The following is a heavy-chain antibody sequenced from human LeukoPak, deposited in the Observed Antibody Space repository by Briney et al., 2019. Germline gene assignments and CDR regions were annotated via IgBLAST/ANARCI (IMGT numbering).Heavy chain of an antibody. V-gene: IGHV5-10-1*01. J-gene: IGHJ6*02. CDR1: GYSFTSYW. CDR2: IDPSDSYT. CDR3: ARDSSSSYYYYCGMDV. Sequence: PGESPEISFKSSGYSFTSYWISWVRQVPGKGLEWMGSIDPSDSYTNYSPSFQGHVTISADKSISTAYLQWSSLKASDTAMYYCARDSSSSYYYYCGMDVWGQGTTVTVSS. D-gene: IGHD6-13*01.